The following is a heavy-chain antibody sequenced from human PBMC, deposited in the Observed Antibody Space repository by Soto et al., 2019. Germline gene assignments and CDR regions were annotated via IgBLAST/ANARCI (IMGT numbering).Heavy chain of an antibody. CDR3: AKEAGDH. CDR1: GGTFNTYA. CDR2: IIPIFGIK. D-gene: IGHD6-25*01. Sequence: QMQLVQSGAEVKERGSSVKISCKTSGGTFNTYALTWVRQAPGQGLEWIGGIIPIFGIKNVAQRFQGRVTINADASLPTAYMEMTSLRSDDTAVYYCAKEAGDHWGQGTLVTVSS. J-gene: IGHJ5*02. V-gene: IGHV1-69*01.